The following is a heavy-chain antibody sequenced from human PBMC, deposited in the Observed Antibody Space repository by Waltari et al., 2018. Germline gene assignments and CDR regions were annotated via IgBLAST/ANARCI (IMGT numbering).Heavy chain of an antibody. CDR3: ARDPGYCSSTSCYAFDY. D-gene: IGHD2-2*01. V-gene: IGHV3-30-3*01. CDR1: GFTFSSYA. J-gene: IGHJ4*02. CDR2: ISYDGSNK. Sequence: QVQLVESGGGVVQPGRSLRLSCAASGFTFSSYAMHWVRQAPGKGLEWVAVISYDGSNKYYADSVKGRFTISRDNSKNTLYLQMNSLRAEDTAVYYCARDPGYCSSTSCYAFDYWGQGTLVTVSS.